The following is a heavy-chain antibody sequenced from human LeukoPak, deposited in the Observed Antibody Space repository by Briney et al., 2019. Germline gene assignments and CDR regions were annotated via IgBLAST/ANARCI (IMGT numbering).Heavy chain of an antibody. CDR2: ISDTGNT. J-gene: IGHJ4*02. V-gene: IGHV3-53*01. D-gene: IGHD2-15*01. Sequence: GGSLRLSCAVSGFNFSNSWMSWVRQAPGKGLEWVSAISDTGNTYHADSVKGRFTISRDSSKNTLFLQMNRLRPEDAAVYYCAKAPVTTCRGAFCYPFDYWGLGTLVTVSS. CDR1: GFNFSNSW. CDR3: AKAPVTTCRGAFCYPFDY.